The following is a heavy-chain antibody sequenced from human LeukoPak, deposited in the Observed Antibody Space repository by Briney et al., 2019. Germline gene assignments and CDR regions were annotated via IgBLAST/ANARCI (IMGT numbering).Heavy chain of an antibody. CDR3: ARDLAYYFDY. CDR2: IYHSGNI. J-gene: IGHJ4*02. CDR1: GGSISSSNW. Sequence: SETLSLTCAVSGGSISSSNWWSWVHRPPGKGLEWIGEIYHSGNINYNPSLKSRVTISVDKSKNQFSLKLSSMTAADTAVYYCARDLAYYFDYWGQGALVTISS. V-gene: IGHV4-4*02.